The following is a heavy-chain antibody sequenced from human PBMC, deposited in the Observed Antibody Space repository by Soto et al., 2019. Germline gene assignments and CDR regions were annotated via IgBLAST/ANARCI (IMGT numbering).Heavy chain of an antibody. V-gene: IGHV4-59*01. Sequence: SETLSLTCTVSGGSISSYYWSWIRQPPGKGLEWIGYIYYSGSTNYNPSLKSRVTISVDTSKNQFSLKLSSVTAADTAVYYCARDQAYYGSGRLYYYYGMDVWGQGTTVTVSS. CDR3: ARDQAYYGSGRLYYYYGMDV. D-gene: IGHD3-10*01. J-gene: IGHJ6*02. CDR1: GGSISSYY. CDR2: IYYSGST.